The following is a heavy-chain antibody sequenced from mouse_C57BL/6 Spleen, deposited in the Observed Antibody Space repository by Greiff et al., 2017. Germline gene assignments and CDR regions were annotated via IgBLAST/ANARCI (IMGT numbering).Heavy chain of an antibody. J-gene: IGHJ2*01. D-gene: IGHD2-3*01. CDR3: ARAEIYDDPSFDD. CDR1: GYTFTDYN. CDR2: INPNNGGT. Sequence: VHVKQSGPELVKPGASVKMSCKASGYTFTDYNMHWVKQSPGKSLEWIGYINPNNGGTSYNQKFKGKATLTVNKSSSTAYMELRSLTSKDSAVYYCARAEIYDDPSFDDWGQGTTLTVSS. V-gene: IGHV1-22*01.